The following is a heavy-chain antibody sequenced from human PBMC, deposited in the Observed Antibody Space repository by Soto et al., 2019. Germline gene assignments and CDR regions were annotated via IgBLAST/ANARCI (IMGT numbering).Heavy chain of an antibody. CDR1: GFTFSSYS. D-gene: IGHD2-2*01. J-gene: IGHJ4*02. CDR3: ARDSCSSTSGFD. V-gene: IGHV3-21*01. Sequence: EVQLVESGGGLVKPGGSLRLSCAASGFTFSSYSMNWVRQAPGKGLEGVSSISSSSSYIYYADSVKGRFTIYRDNAKNCLYLQMNSLRAEDTVVYYCARDSCSSTSGFDWGQGTLVSVSS. CDR2: ISSSSSYI.